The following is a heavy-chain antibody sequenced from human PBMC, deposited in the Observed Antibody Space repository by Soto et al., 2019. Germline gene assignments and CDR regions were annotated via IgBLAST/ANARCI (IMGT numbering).Heavy chain of an antibody. D-gene: IGHD6-6*01. CDR2: ISWNSGSI. V-gene: IGHV3-9*01. J-gene: IGHJ4*02. CDR3: AKDRSYSSSAVDY. CDR1: GFTFDDYA. Sequence: EVQLVESGGGLVQPGRSLRLSCAASGFTFDDYAMHWVRQAPGKGLEWVSGISWNSGSIGYADSVKGRFTISRDNAKNSLYLQMNSLRAEDTALYYCAKDRSYSSSAVDYWGQGTLVTVSS.